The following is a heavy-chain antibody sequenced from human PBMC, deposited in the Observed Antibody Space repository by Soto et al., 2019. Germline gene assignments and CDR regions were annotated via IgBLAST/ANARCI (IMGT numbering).Heavy chain of an antibody. V-gene: IGHV4-4*02. CDR3: ARTVLEWLALHGWFDP. CDR2: IYHSGST. CDR1: SGSISSSNW. J-gene: IGHJ5*02. Sequence: QVQLQESGPGLVKPSGTLSLTCAVSSGSISSSNWWSWVRQPPGKGLEWIGEIYHSGSTNYNPSLKSRVTISVDKSKNQFSLKLSSVTAADTAVYYCARTVLEWLALHGWFDPWGQGTLVNVSS. D-gene: IGHD3-3*01.